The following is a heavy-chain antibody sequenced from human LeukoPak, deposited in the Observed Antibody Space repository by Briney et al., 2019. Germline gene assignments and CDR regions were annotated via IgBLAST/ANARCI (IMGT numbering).Heavy chain of an antibody. CDR3: TRGVGDSSGYSTTDAFDI. Sequence: PSQTLSLTCAVSGGSTSIGGYSWSWIRQPPGKGLEWIGYIYHSGSTYYNPSLKIRVTLSVDRSKNQFSLNLSSVTVPDTAVYYCTRGVGDSSGYSTTDAFDIWGQGTMVTASS. CDR1: GGSTSIGGYS. CDR2: IYHSGST. D-gene: IGHD3-22*01. V-gene: IGHV4-30-2*01. J-gene: IGHJ3*02.